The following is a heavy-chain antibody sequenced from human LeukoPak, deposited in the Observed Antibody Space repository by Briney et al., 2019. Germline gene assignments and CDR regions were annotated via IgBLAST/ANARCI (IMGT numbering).Heavy chain of an antibody. CDR3: ARAGFVAAAGTGYYYYGMDV. V-gene: IGHV3-74*01. CDR1: GFTFTSYY. J-gene: IGHJ6*04. Sequence: GGSLRLSCAASGFTFTSYYMHWVRQAPGKGLVWVSRISGDGSNTIYADSVKGRFTISRDNAKNSLYLQMNSLRAEDTAVYYCARAGFVAAAGTGYYYYGMDVWGKGTTVTVSS. CDR2: ISGDGSNT. D-gene: IGHD6-13*01.